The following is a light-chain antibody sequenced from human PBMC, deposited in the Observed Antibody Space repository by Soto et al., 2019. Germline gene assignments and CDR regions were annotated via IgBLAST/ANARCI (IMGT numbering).Light chain of an antibody. Sequence: QPVLTQPPSASGTPGQVVTISCSGSSSNIGSNTVNWYQHLPGTAPKLLIYTDSLRPSGVPGRFTAFKSGTSASLAISGLQSEDEADYYCVAWDDSLNGPLFGGGTKL. V-gene: IGLV1-44*01. CDR3: VAWDDSLNGPL. J-gene: IGLJ2*01. CDR2: TDS. CDR1: SSNIGSNT.